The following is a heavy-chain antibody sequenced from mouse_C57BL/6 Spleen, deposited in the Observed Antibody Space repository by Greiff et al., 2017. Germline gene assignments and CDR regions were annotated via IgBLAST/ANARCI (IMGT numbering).Heavy chain of an antibody. J-gene: IGHJ1*03. V-gene: IGHV7-3*01. CDR3: ARYNPLGYFDV. Sequence: ELKLMESGGGLVQPGGSLSLSCAASGFTFTDYYMSWVRQPPGKALEWLGFIRNKANGYTTEYSASVKGRFTISRDNSQSILYLQMNALRAEDSATYYCARYNPLGYFDVWGTGTTVTVSS. CDR1: GFTFTDYY. D-gene: IGHD6-1*01. CDR2: IRNKANGYTT.